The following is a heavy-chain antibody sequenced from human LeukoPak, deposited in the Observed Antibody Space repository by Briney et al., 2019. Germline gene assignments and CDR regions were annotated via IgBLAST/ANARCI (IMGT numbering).Heavy chain of an antibody. CDR2: IRYDGSNK. CDR1: GFTFSSYG. CDR3: ATHLPGIPLFGLRY. Sequence: GGSLRLSCAASGFTFSSYGMHWARQAPGKGLEWVAFIRYDGSNKYYADSVKGRFTISRDNSKNTLYLQWNSLRADYTAVDHCATHLPGIPLFGLRY. J-gene: IGHJ4*03. D-gene: IGHD3-9*01. V-gene: IGHV3-30*02.